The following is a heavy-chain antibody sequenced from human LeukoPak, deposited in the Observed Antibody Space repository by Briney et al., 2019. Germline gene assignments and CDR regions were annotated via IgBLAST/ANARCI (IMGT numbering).Heavy chain of an antibody. CDR2: ISGSGGST. CDR1: GFTFSSYA. CDR3: AKARRGHCGGDCYSALDY. Sequence: GSLRLSCAASGFTFSSYAMSWVRQAPGKGLEWVPAISGSGGSTYYADSVKGRFTISRDNSKNTLYLQMNSLRAEDTAVYYCAKARRGHCGGDCYSALDYWGQGTLVTVSS. V-gene: IGHV3-23*01. D-gene: IGHD2-21*02. J-gene: IGHJ4*02.